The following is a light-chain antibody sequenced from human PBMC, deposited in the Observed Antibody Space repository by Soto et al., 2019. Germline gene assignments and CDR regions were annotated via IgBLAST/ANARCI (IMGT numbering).Light chain of an antibody. CDR3: QQSYRIPYT. Sequence: DIQMTQSPSSLSASVGDRVTIACRASQTVTTFLDWYQQKPGKAPKLLIYAVSNLHSGVPSRFSGSGSGTDFTLTINSLQAEDFATYYCQQSYRIPYTFGQGTKLEIQ. J-gene: IGKJ2*01. CDR1: QTVTTF. CDR2: AVS. V-gene: IGKV1-39*01.